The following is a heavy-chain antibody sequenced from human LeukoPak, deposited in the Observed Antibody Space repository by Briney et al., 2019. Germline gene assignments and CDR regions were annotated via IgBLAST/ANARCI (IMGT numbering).Heavy chain of an antibody. J-gene: IGHJ5*02. CDR1: GFTVSSNY. CDR3: AIKTLAH. CDR2: IYSGGST. Sequence: GGSLRLSCAASGFTVSSNYMSWVRQAPGKGLEWVSVIYSGGSTYYADSVKGRFTISRDNAKNSLYLQMNSLRAEDTALYYCAIKTLAHWGQGTLVTVSS. V-gene: IGHV3-53*01.